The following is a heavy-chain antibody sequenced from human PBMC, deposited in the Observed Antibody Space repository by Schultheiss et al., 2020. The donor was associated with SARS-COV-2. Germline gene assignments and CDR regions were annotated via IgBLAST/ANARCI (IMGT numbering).Heavy chain of an antibody. Sequence: GGSLRLSCAASGFTVSSNYMSWVRQAPGKGLEWVSVIYSCGSTYYADSVKGRFTISRDNSKNTLYLQMNNLRADDTAVYYCAKDIRVGYYDSSGYYYWDYWGQGTLVTVSS. CDR2: IYSCGST. CDR3: AKDIRVGYYDSSGYYYWDY. V-gene: IGHV3-53*01. CDR1: GFTVSSNY. D-gene: IGHD3-22*01. J-gene: IGHJ4*02.